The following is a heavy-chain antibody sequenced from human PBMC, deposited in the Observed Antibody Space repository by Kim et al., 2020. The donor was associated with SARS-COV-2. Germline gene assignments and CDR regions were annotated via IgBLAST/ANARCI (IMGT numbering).Heavy chain of an antibody. V-gene: IGHV3-23*01. CDR2: ST. CDR3: AAYQLPLFDY. Sequence: STYYADSVKGRFTISRDNSKNTLYLQMNSLRAEDTAVYYCAAYQLPLFDYWGQGTLVTVSS. J-gene: IGHJ4*02. D-gene: IGHD2-2*01.